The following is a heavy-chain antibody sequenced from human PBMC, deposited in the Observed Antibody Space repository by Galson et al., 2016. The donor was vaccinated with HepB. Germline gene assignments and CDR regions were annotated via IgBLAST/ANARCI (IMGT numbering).Heavy chain of an antibody. J-gene: IGHJ4*02. D-gene: IGHD5-12*01. Sequence: SLRLSCASSGFTFSTYAMSWVRQVPGKGLEWVSSVSGSGGTSYADSVKGRFTISRDNSKNTLYLQTNSLRVEDTAVYYCTKGRGAGYNGKEWSFEYWGQGILVTVSS. V-gene: IGHV3-23*01. CDR1: GFTFSTYA. CDR2: VSGSGGT. CDR3: TKGRGAGYNGKEWSFEY.